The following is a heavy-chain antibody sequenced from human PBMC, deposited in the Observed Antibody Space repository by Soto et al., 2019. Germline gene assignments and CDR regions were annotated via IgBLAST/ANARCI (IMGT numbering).Heavy chain of an antibody. CDR3: ARAHGYYDFWSGYYMPGPAMDV. V-gene: IGHV1-8*01. CDR1: GYTFTSYD. Sequence: ASVKVSCKASGYTFTSYDINWVRQATGQGLEWMGWMNPNSGNTGYAQKFQGRVTMTRNTSISTAYMEPSSLRSEDTAVYYCARAHGYYDFWSGYYMPGPAMDVWGKGTTVTVSS. CDR2: MNPNSGNT. D-gene: IGHD3-3*01. J-gene: IGHJ6*04.